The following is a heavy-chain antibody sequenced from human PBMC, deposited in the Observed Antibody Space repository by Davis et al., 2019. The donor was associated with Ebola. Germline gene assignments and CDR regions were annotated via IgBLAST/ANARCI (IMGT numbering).Heavy chain of an antibody. CDR3: AEGACSGGSCYTPLLY. Sequence: GESLKISCAASGFTFSSYAMSWVRQAPGKGLEWVSAISGSGGSTYYADSVKGRFTISRDNAKNSLYLQMNSLRDEDTAVYYCAEGACSGGSCYTPLLYWGQGTLVTVSS. D-gene: IGHD2-15*01. CDR1: GFTFSSYA. CDR2: ISGSGGST. V-gene: IGHV3-23*01. J-gene: IGHJ4*02.